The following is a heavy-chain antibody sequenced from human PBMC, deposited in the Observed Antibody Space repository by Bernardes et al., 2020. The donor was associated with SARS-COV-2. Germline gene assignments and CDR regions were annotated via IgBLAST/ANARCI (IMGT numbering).Heavy chain of an antibody. Sequence: SETLSLSCTVTGGSISNNDWSWTRQHPGKGLEWIGHIYETGSATYNPSPKSRVTISVDTSNNQFSLRLSSVTAADTAVYYCARGGPYGDNYFDYWGQGTLVAGSS. CDR2: IYETGSA. CDR3: ARGGPYGDNYFDY. D-gene: IGHD4-17*01. V-gene: IGHV4-59*13. J-gene: IGHJ4*02. CDR1: GGSISNND.